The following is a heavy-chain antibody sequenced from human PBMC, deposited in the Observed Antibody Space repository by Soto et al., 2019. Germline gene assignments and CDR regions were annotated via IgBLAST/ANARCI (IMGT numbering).Heavy chain of an antibody. V-gene: IGHV3-30*18. CDR1: GFTFSSYG. Sequence: QVQLVESGGGVVQPGRSLRLSCAASGFTFSSYGMHWVRQAPGKGLEWVAVISYDGSNKYYADSVKGRFTISRDNSKNTLYLQMHSLRAEDTAVYYCAKDREGGDYYDSSGYYGQWGQGTLVTVSS. J-gene: IGHJ4*02. CDR3: AKDREGGDYYDSSGYYGQ. D-gene: IGHD3-22*01. CDR2: ISYDGSNK.